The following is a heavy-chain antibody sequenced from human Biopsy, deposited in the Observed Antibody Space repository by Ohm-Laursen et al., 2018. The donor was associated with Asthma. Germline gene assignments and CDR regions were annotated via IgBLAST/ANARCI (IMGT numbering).Heavy chain of an antibody. Sequence: SLRLSCAASGFSFSSYCMHWVRQAPGKGLEWVAVILSDGRDKYYADSVKGRFTISRDNSKNTLYLHIHSLRAEDTAVYFCAKDRVRINSAFYFDYWGQGTLVTVSS. V-gene: IGHV3-30*18. CDR2: ILSDGRDK. CDR3: AKDRVRINSAFYFDY. CDR1: GFSFSSYC. D-gene: IGHD3-10*01. J-gene: IGHJ4*02.